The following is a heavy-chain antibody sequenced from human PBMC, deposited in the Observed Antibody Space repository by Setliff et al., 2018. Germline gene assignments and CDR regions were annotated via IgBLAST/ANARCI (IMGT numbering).Heavy chain of an antibody. V-gene: IGHV3-66*01. D-gene: IGHD3-22*01. Sequence: PGGSLRLSCAASGFTVSSNYMSWVRQAPGKGLEWVSVIYGGGSTYYADSVKGRFTISRDNSKNTLYLQMNSLRAEDTAVYYCASTAHYDSSGYPRNLYYYGMDVWGQGTTVTVSS. CDR1: GFTVSSNY. CDR2: IYGGGST. CDR3: ASTAHYDSSGYPRNLYYYGMDV. J-gene: IGHJ6*02.